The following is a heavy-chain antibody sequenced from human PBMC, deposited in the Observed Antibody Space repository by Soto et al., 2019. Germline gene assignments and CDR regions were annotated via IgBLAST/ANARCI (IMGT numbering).Heavy chain of an antibody. CDR3: ASLVYGSSVYRPG. D-gene: IGHD3-22*01. Sequence: SETLSLTCTVSGVSISSSSYYWVLIRQPPGKGLEWIGSIYYSGSTYYNPSLKSRVTISVDTSKNQFSLKLSSVTAADTAVYYCASLVYGSSVYRPGWGQGTLVTVSS. CDR1: GVSISSSSYY. CDR2: IYYSGST. V-gene: IGHV4-39*01. J-gene: IGHJ4*02.